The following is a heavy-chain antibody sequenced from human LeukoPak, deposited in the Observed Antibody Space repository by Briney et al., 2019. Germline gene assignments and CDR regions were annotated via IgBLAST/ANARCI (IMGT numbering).Heavy chain of an antibody. CDR3: ARAVVEYAFDI. CDR2: IYYTGST. Sequence: SETLTLTCSVSGDSMRSYFWNWIRQPPGRGLEGVGYIYYTGSTNYNPSLKSRVTISVATSKNQFSLQLNSVTAADTAVYYCARAVVEYAFDIWGQGTMVTVSS. CDR1: GDSMRSYF. J-gene: IGHJ3*02. V-gene: IGHV4-59*12. D-gene: IGHD2-2*01.